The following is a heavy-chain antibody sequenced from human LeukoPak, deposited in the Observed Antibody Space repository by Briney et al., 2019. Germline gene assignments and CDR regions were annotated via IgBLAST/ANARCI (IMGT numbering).Heavy chain of an antibody. CDR1: GGSISSGGYY. J-gene: IGHJ5*02. CDR2: IYYSGST. D-gene: IGHD6-13*01. CDR3: ARYPGIAAAGRFNWFDP. Sequence: PSETLSLTCTVSGGSISSGGYYWSWIRQHPGKGLEWIGYIYYSGSTYYNPSLKSRVTISVDTSKNQLSLKLSSVTAADTALYYCARYPGIAAAGRFNWFDPWGQGTLVTVSS. V-gene: IGHV4-31*03.